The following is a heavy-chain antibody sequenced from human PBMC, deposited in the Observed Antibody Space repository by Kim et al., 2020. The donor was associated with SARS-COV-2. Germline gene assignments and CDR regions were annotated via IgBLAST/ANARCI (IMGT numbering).Heavy chain of an antibody. D-gene: IGHD3-10*01. CDR3: TSDDGWFGYGMDV. V-gene: IGHV3-49*02. Sequence: ADSVKGVITISRVDSKTIAYLQMNSLKTEDTAVYYCTSDDGWFGYGMDVWGQGTTVTVSS. J-gene: IGHJ6*02.